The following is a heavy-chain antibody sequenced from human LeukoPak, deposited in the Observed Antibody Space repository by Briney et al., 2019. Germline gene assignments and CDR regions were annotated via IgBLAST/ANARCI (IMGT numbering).Heavy chain of an antibody. V-gene: IGHV4-39*01. CDR2: IYYSGST. J-gene: IGHJ4*02. Sequence: SETLSLTCTVSGGSISSSSYYWGWIRQPPGKGLEWIGSIYYSGSTYYNPSLKSRVTISVDTSKNQFSLKLSSVTAADTAVYYCARLPITQPLPYFDYWGQGTLVTVSS. D-gene: IGHD2-2*01. CDR3: ARLPITQPLPYFDY. CDR1: GGSISSSSYY.